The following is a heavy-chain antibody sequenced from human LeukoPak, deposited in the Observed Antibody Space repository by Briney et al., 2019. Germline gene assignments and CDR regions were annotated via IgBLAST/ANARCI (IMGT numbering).Heavy chain of an antibody. D-gene: IGHD6-6*01. CDR2: LPPDELGI. CDR1: GFTFTNYW. J-gene: IGHJ4*02. CDR3: VGTIASRGSEY. Sequence: PGGSLRLSCAASGFTFTNYWMHWVRQAPGMGLVWVSRLPPDELGIIYADSVKGRFTASRDNAKNTVYLQMNNLRVDDTAVYYCVGTIASRGSEYWGQGALVTVSS. V-gene: IGHV3-74*01.